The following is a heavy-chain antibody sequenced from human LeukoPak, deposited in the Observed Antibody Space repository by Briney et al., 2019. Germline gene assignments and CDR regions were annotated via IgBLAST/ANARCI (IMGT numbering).Heavy chain of an antibody. CDR1: GYTFTGYY. CDR2: INPNSGGT. V-gene: IGHV1-2*06. CDR3: ATSVVRGYYDFWSGYYKYGMDV. Sequence: ASVKVSCKASGYTFTGYYMHWVRRAPGQGLEWMGRINPNSGGTNYAQKFQGRVTMTRNTSISTAYMELSSLRSEDTAVYYCATSVVRGYYDFWSGYYKYGMDVWGQGTTVTVSS. D-gene: IGHD3-3*01. J-gene: IGHJ6*02.